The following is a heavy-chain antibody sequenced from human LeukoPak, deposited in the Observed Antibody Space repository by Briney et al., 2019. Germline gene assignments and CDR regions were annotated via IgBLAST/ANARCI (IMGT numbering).Heavy chain of an antibody. J-gene: IGHJ4*02. CDR3: ARVRGYSSSHIEYYFDY. CDR2: ISSSSSCI. V-gene: IGHV3-21*01. CDR1: GFTFSSYS. D-gene: IGHD6-13*01. Sequence: GGSLRLSCAASGFTFSSYSMNWVRQAPGKGLEWVSSISSSSSCIYYADSVKGRFTISRDNAKNSLYLQMNSLRAEDTAVYYCARVRGYSSSHIEYYFDYWGQGTLVTVSS.